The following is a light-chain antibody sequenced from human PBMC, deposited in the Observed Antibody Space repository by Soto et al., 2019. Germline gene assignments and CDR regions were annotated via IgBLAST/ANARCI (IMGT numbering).Light chain of an antibody. CDR2: EVT. CDR3: SSYSGTNNYV. J-gene: IGLJ1*01. Sequence: QSLLTQPPSASVSPGQSVTSSCTGTSSDVGGYNFVSWYQQHPGKAPKLIIYEVTKRPSGVPDRFSGSKSGNTASLTVSGLQAEDEADYYCSSYSGTNNYVFGTGTKVTVL. V-gene: IGLV2-8*01. CDR1: SSDVGGYNF.